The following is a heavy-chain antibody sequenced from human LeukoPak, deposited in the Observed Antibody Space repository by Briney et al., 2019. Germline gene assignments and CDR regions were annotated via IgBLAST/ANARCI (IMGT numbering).Heavy chain of an antibody. V-gene: IGHV3-15*01. Sequence: GGSLRLSCAASGFTFSNAWMSWVRQAPGKGLEWVGRIKSKTDGGTTDYAAPVKGRFTISRDDSKNTLYLQMNSLKTEDTAVYYCTTPTLGYCSSTSCYVDDYWGQGTLVTVSS. CDR2: IKSKTDGGTT. D-gene: IGHD2-2*01. CDR3: TTPTLGYCSSTSCYVDDY. J-gene: IGHJ4*02. CDR1: GFTFSNAW.